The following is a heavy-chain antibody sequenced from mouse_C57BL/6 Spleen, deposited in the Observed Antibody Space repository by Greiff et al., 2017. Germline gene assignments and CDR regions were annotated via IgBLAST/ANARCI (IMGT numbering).Heavy chain of an antibody. Sequence: VQLQQSGPELVKPGASVKISCKASGYSFTGYYMNWVKQSPEKSLEWIGEINPSTGGTTYNQKFKAKATLTVDKSSSTAYMQLKSLTSEDSAVYYCARRKSSYYDYEGYFDVWGTGTTVTVSA. CDR3: ARRKSSYYDYEGYFDV. CDR1: GYSFTGYY. V-gene: IGHV1-42*01. D-gene: IGHD2-4*01. J-gene: IGHJ1*03. CDR2: INPSTGGT.